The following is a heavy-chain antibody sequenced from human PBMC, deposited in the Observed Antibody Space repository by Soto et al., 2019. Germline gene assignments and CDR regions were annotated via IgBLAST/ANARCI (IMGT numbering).Heavy chain of an antibody. V-gene: IGHV4-30-2*06. CDR1: GGSISRAGYS. D-gene: IGHD2-21*02. J-gene: IGHJ4*02. CDR3: ASSRVVTTYFDS. Sequence: QLQLQESGSRLVKPSQTLSLTCAVSGGSISRAGYSWSWIRQSPGKGLEWIGYIYNSGSTFYNPSLKSRLTISVDRSKNQLSLQLNSVTAADTAVYYCASSRVVTTYFDSWGQGTLVNGSS. CDR2: IYNSGST.